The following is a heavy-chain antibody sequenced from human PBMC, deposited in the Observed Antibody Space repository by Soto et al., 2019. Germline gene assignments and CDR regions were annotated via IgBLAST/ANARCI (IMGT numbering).Heavy chain of an antibody. Sequence: GGSLRLSCAASGFTFSSYGMHWVRQAPGKGLEWVAVISYDGSNKYYADSVKGRFTISRDNSKNTLYLQMNSLRAEDTAVYYCALKSEWLRLEYYDDYLGQGTLVTVSS. CDR1: GFTFSSYG. D-gene: IGHD5-12*01. V-gene: IGHV3-30*03. CDR3: ALKSEWLRLEYYDDY. J-gene: IGHJ4*02. CDR2: ISYDGSNK.